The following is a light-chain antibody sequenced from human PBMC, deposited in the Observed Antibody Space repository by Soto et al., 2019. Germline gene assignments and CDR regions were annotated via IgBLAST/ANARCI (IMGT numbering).Light chain of an antibody. CDR3: HQYNHWPIT. Sequence: EEVMTQSPATLSVSPGERATLSCRTSPSISSDLAWYQEKPGQAPRLLLYGASTRATGIPARFSGSGSGTDFTLTISSLYSEDFAGDYCHQYNHWPITIGGGTKVESK. J-gene: IGKJ4*01. V-gene: IGKV3-15*01. CDR2: GAS. CDR1: PSISSD.